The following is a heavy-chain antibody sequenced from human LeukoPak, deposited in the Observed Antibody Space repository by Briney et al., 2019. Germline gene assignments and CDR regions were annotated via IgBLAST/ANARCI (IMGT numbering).Heavy chain of an antibody. CDR3: ARQSAPRGGRFGELFGVDFDY. J-gene: IGHJ4*02. Sequence: GGSLRLSCAASGFTFSSYAMSWVRQAPGKGLEWVSGISGSGDNTYYADSVKGRFTISRDNSKNTLYLQMNSLRAEDTAVYYCARQSAPRGGRFGELFGVDFDYWGQGTLVTVSS. V-gene: IGHV3-23*01. D-gene: IGHD3-10*01. CDR1: GFTFSSYA. CDR2: ISGSGDNT.